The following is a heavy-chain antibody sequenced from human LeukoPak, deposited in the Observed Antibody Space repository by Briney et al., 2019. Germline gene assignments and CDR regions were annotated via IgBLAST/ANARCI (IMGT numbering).Heavy chain of an antibody. Sequence: PSGTLSLTCAVSGGSISSSNWWSWVRQPPGKGLEWIGEIYHSGSTNYNPSLKSRVTISVDRSKNQFSLKLSSVTAADTAVYYCARDILRGGSKLEFDAFDIWGQGTMVTVSS. D-gene: IGHD3-16*01. V-gene: IGHV4-4*02. CDR1: GGSISSSNW. J-gene: IGHJ3*02. CDR2: IYHSGST. CDR3: ARDILRGGSKLEFDAFDI.